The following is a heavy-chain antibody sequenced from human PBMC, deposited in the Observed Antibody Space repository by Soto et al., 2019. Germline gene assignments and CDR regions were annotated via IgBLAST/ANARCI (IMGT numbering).Heavy chain of an antibody. CDR2: ISAYNGNT. Sequence: ASVKVSCKASGYTFTSYGISWVRQAPGQGLEWMGWISAYNGNTNNAQKLKGRVTITTDTSTSTAYMELRSLRSDVTAVYYCARVGATNDAFDIWGQGTMVTVSS. J-gene: IGHJ3*02. CDR1: GYTFTSYG. CDR3: ARVGATNDAFDI. D-gene: IGHD1-26*01. V-gene: IGHV1-18*01.